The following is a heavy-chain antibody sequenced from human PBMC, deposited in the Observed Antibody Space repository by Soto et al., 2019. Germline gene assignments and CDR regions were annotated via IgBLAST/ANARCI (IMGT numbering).Heavy chain of an antibody. V-gene: IGHV1-58*01. CDR1: GFTFTSSA. D-gene: IGHD2-15*01. CDR3: AADSAVVVAATGY. Sequence: SVKVSGKTSGFTFTSSAVQWVRQTRGQRLAWIGWIVVGSGNTNYAQKFQESVSITRDMSTSTAYMELSSLRPEDPAVYYCAADSAVVVAATGYWGQGSLVTVAS. J-gene: IGHJ4*02. CDR2: IVVGSGNT.